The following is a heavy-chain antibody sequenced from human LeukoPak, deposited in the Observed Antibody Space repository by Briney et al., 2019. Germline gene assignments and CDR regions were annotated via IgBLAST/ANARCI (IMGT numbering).Heavy chain of an antibody. CDR3: AGEALGYCSGVSCSGGYFDY. V-gene: IGHV4-59*01. Sequence: SETLSLTCTVSGDSISSFYWSWIRQPPGKGLEWIGYIHYSGSTNYNPSLKSRVTISVDTSKNQFSLKLSSVTAADTAVYYCAGEALGYCSGVSCSGGYFDYWCQGTLVTVSS. D-gene: IGHD2-15*01. CDR2: IHYSGST. J-gene: IGHJ4*02. CDR1: GDSISSFY.